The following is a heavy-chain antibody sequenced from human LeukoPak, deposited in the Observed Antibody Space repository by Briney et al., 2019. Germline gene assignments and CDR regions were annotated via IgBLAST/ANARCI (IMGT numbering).Heavy chain of an antibody. J-gene: IGHJ4*02. CDR1: GFTFSSHG. V-gene: IGHV3-30*18. Sequence: GGSLRLSCVASGFTFSSHGMHWVRQAPSKGLEWVAVISKDGSNKYYGDSVRGRFTISRDNSKNTLYLQMNSLRGEDTALYYCAKDAFLITYFDHWGQGILVTVSS. D-gene: IGHD3-16*01. CDR2: ISKDGSNK. CDR3: AKDAFLITYFDH.